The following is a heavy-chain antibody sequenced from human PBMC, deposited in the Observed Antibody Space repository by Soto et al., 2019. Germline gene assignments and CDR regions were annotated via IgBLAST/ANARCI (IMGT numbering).Heavy chain of an antibody. Sequence: QVQLVQSGAEVKKPGSSVKVSCKASGGTFSSYAISWVRQAPGQGLEWMGGIIPIFGTANYAQKFQGRVTITADESTSTADMALSSLRYEDTAVYYCARASGVWGRQVVRQASDYWGQGTLVTVSS. CDR3: ARASGVWGRQVVRQASDY. V-gene: IGHV1-69*01. CDR2: IIPIFGTA. CDR1: GGTFSSYA. J-gene: IGHJ4*02. D-gene: IGHD3-16*01.